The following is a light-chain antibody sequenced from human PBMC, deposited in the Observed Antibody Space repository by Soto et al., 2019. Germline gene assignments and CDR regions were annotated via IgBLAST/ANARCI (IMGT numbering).Light chain of an antibody. V-gene: IGKV3-15*01. Sequence: EIVITQAPTTLSLSPGERATLSLWCSQSVNTRLAWYQQIPGQGHRLLIYGASTRATGIPDRFSGSGSGTEFTLTIRSLQSEDFAVYYCQQYSNWAPITFGQGTRREIK. CDR3: QQYSNWAPIT. CDR1: QSVNTR. CDR2: GAS. J-gene: IGKJ5*01.